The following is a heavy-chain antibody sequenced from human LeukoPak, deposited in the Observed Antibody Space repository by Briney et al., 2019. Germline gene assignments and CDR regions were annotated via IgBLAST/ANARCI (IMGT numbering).Heavy chain of an antibody. J-gene: IGHJ4*02. D-gene: IGHD1-1*01. Sequence: GGSLRLSCAASGFTFSSYWMHWDRQAPGKGLVWVSRINNDGSSTKYADSVKGRFTISRDNAKNTLYLQMHSLRAEDTALYYCVSRQTATSGFDHWGQGTLVTVSS. CDR1: GFTFSSYW. V-gene: IGHV3-74*03. CDR2: INNDGSST. CDR3: VSRQTATSGFDH.